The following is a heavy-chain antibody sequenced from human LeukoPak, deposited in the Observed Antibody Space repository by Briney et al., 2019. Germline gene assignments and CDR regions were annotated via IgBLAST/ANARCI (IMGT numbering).Heavy chain of an antibody. CDR2: ISSGSTYI. CDR3: TREGVDVFDI. D-gene: IGHD3-10*01. Sequence: PGGSLRLSCAASGFTFSSYSMNWVRQAPGKGLEWVSSISSGSTYIYYADSVKGRFTISSDNTKNSLYLQMNSLRAEDTAVYYCTREGVDVFDIWGQGTMVTVSS. CDR1: GFTFSSYS. V-gene: IGHV3-21*01. J-gene: IGHJ3*02.